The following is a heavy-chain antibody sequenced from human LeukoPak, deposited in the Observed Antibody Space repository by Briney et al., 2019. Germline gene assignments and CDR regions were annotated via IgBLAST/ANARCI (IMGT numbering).Heavy chain of an antibody. CDR2: IYYSGST. CDR3: ARAFLKGYYYDL. D-gene: IGHD3-22*01. V-gene: IGHV4-59*01. J-gene: IGHJ4*02. Sequence: SETLSLTCTVSGGSISSYCWSWIRQPPGKGLEWIGYIYYSGSTNYNPSLKSRVTISVDTSKNQFSLKLSSVTAADTAVYYCARAFLKGYYYDLWGRGTLVTVSS. CDR1: GGSISSYC.